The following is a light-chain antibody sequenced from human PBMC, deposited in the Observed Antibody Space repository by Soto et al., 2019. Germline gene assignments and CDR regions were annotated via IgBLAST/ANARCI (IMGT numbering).Light chain of an antibody. CDR2: GAS. CDR3: QQHNTFST. CDR1: QDIRSY. J-gene: IGKJ2*01. Sequence: DIQLTQSPSFLSASVGDRVTITCRASQDIRSYLAWYQQRPGKAPELLIYGASTLRPGGASRFSGSGSGTELTLTISSLKNEDIGTYYCQQHNTFSTFGQGTKVDIK. V-gene: IGKV1-9*01.